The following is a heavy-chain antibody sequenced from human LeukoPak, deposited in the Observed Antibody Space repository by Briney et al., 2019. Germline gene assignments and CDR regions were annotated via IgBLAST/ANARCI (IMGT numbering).Heavy chain of an antibody. CDR2: ISSSSSTI. Sequence: GGALRLSCAASGFTFSSYGMNWVRQAPGKGVEWVSYISSSSSTIYFADSVKGRFTISRDNAKNSLYLQMNSLRAEDTAVYYCARGSMYGAYPSYNWSDPWGQGTLVTVSS. D-gene: IGHD4-17*01. CDR1: GFTFSSYG. V-gene: IGHV3-48*01. J-gene: IGHJ5*02. CDR3: ARGSMYGAYPSYNWSDP.